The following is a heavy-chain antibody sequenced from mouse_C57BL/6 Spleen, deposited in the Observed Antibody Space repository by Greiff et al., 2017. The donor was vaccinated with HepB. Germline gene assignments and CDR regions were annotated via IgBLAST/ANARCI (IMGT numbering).Heavy chain of an antibody. V-gene: IGHV2-6*01. CDR3: ASHRDGAMDY. CDR2: IWGVGST. J-gene: IGHJ4*01. CDR1: GFSLTSYG. Sequence: VKLQESGPGLVAPSQRLSITCTVSGFSLTSYGVDWVRQSPGKGLEWLGVIWGVGSTNYNSAIKSRLSISKDNSKSQVFLKMNSLQTDDTAMYYCASHRDGAMDYWGQGTSVTVSS. D-gene: IGHD3-3*01.